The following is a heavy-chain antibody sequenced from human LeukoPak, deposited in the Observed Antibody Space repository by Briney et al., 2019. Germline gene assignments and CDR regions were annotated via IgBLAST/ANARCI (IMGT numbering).Heavy chain of an antibody. CDR3: ARDGGDYMAYYFDY. D-gene: IGHD2-21*02. J-gene: IGHJ4*02. CDR1: GFTFDDYG. Sequence: PGGSLRLSCAASGFTFDDYGMSWVRQAPGKGLEWVSDINWNGGSTGYVDSVKGRFTISRDNAKNSLYLQMNSLRAEDTALYYCARDGGDYMAYYFDYWGQGTLVTVSS. CDR2: INWNGGST. V-gene: IGHV3-20*04.